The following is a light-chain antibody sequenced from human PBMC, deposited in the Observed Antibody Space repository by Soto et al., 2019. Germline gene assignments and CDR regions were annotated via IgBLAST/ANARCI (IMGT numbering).Light chain of an antibody. V-gene: IGLV8-61*01. J-gene: IGLJ1*01. CDR1: SGSVSTAHN. CDR3: ALFMGNGISV. CDR2: STS. Sequence: QTVVTQESSFSVSPGGTVTNTCGLISGSVSTAHNPNWYQQTPGQAPRTLIYSTSTRSSGVPDRFSGSILGNKAALTITGAQADDESDYYCALFMGNGISVFGTGTKLTVL.